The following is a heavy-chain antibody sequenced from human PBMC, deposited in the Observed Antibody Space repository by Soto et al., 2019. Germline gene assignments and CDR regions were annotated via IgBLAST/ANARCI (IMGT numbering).Heavy chain of an antibody. J-gene: IGHJ6*02. D-gene: IGHD2-2*01. CDR1: GGTFSSYA. CDR3: TRRPYQLLGSWYYGMDV. V-gene: IGHV1-69*13. CDR2: IIPIFGTA. Sequence: GTSVKVSCKASGGTFSSYAISWVRQAPGQGLEWMGGIIPIFGTANYAQKFQGGVTITADESTSTAYMELSSLRSEDTAVYYCTRRPYQLLGSWYYGMDVWGQGTTVTVSS.